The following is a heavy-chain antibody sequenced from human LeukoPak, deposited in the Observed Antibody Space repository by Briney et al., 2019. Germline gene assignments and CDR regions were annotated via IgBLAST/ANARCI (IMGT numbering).Heavy chain of an antibody. D-gene: IGHD7-27*01. CDR2: IYYSGST. CDR1: GGSIRSSSYY. CDR3: ASNWGGDEYYFDY. J-gene: IGHJ4*02. V-gene: IGHV4-39*01. Sequence: SETLSLTCTVSGGSIRSSSYYWGWIRQPPGKGLEWIASIYYSGSTYYNPSLKSRVTISVHTSKNQFSLRLSSVTAADTAVYYCASNWGGDEYYFDYWGQGALVTVSS.